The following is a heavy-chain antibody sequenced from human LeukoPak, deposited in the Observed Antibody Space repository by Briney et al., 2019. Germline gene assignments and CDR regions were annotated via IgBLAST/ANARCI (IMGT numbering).Heavy chain of an antibody. CDR3: AKEGTAQISTWYDY. CDR2: VSYEGRSQ. V-gene: IGHV3-30*18. CDR1: GFTFSNYG. D-gene: IGHD6-13*01. Sequence: GGSLRLSCATSGFTFSNYGTHWVRQAPGKGLEWVAVVSYEGRSQYYADSVRGRFTISRDNSKNTLYLQMNSLRGEDAAVYYCAKEGTAQISTWYDYWGQGTLVTVSS. J-gene: IGHJ4*02.